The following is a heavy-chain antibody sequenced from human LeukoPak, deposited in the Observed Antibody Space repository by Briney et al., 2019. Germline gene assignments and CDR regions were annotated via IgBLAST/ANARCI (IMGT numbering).Heavy chain of an antibody. D-gene: IGHD6-19*01. J-gene: IGHJ4*02. CDR2: IHTSGST. V-gene: IGHV4-4*07. CDR1: GGSISNYH. CDR3: ARRGISSGWSFDF. Sequence: PSETLSLTCTVSGGSISNYHWTWIRQPAGEGLEWIGQIHTSGSTNYNPPLKSRVTMSIDTPENQVSLTIRSVTAADTAVYYCARRGISSGWSFDFWGQGALVTVSS.